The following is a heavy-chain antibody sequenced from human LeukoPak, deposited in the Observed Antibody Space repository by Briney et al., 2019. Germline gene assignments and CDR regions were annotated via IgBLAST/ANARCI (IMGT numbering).Heavy chain of an antibody. V-gene: IGHV3-48*02. CDR3: ARGPTDFDY. CDR2: ISRSSSI. Sequence: PGGSLRLSCAASGFTFNNYSMNWVRQAPGKGLEWVSYISRSSSIYYADSVKGRFTISRDNAKNSLYLQMNSLRDEDTAVYYCARGPTDFDYWGQGTLVTVSS. D-gene: IGHD4-17*01. CDR1: GFTFNNYS. J-gene: IGHJ4*02.